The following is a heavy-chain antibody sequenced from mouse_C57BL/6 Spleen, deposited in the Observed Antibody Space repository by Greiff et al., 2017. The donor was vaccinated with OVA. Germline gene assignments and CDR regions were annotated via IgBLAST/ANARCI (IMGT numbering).Heavy chain of an antibody. CDR2: IDPSDSET. CDR1: GYTFTSYW. D-gene: IGHD1-1*01. CDR3: ARGGYYGSNSYWYFDV. Sequence: QVQLQQSGAELVRPGSSVKLSCKASGYTFTSYWMHWVKQRPIQGLEWIGNIDPSDSETHYNQKFKDKATLTVDKSSSTAYMQLSSLTSEDSAVYYCARGGYYGSNSYWYFDVWGTGTTVTVSS. J-gene: IGHJ1*03. V-gene: IGHV1-52*01.